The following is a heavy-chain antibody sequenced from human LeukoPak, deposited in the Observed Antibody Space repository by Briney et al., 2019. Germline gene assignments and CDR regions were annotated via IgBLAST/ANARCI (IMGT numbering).Heavy chain of an antibody. CDR3: ARFIPGIAAAGLFDY. CDR1: GYTFTGYY. CDR2: ISAYNGNT. Sequence: WASVKVSCKTSGYTFTGYYVHWVRQAPGQGLEWMGWISAYNGNTNYAQKLQGRVTMTTDTSTSTAYMELRSLRSDDTAVYYCARFIPGIAAAGLFDYWGQGTLVTVSS. V-gene: IGHV1-18*01. J-gene: IGHJ4*02. D-gene: IGHD6-13*01.